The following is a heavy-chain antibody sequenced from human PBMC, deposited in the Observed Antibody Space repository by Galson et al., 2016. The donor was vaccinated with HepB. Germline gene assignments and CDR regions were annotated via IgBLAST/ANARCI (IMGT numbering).Heavy chain of an antibody. CDR2: INYSGST. D-gene: IGHD5-24*01. Sequence: SETLSLTCSVSGGSISSSSHYWGWFRQPPEKGPEWVGSINYSGSTYYKSSLKSRVTISVDTSKNHFSLKLNFVTAADTAVYYCARHLGTSTANYQGIDYWGRGILVTVSS. J-gene: IGHJ4*02. V-gene: IGHV4-39*01. CDR3: ARHLGTSTANYQGIDY. CDR1: GGSISSSSHY.